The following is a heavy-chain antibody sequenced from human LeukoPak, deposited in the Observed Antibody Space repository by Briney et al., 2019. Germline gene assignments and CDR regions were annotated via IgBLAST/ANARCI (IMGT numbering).Heavy chain of an antibody. J-gene: IGHJ2*01. D-gene: IGHD6-13*01. CDR1: GFNFSRNW. CDR3: ARDSRQSASSWVDWYFDL. Sequence: GGSLRLSCAASGFNFSRNWMTWVRQAPGKGLEWVANIKQDGSEEYYVDSVKGRFTISRDNSKNTLYLQMNSLRAEDTAVYYCARDSRQSASSWVDWYFDLWGRGTLVTVSS. CDR2: IKQDGSEE. V-gene: IGHV3-7*01.